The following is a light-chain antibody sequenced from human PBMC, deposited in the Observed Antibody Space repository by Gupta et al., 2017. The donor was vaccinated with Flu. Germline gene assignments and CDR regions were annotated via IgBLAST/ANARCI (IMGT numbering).Light chain of an antibody. CDR1: QNIRRY. J-gene: IGKJ1*01. CDR2: GAS. CDR3: QQSYSRPWT. Sequence: PSSLSASVGDRVTITCRASQNIRRYLSWYQQKPGKAPKLLIYGASTLQSGVPSTFYGSGSGTDFTLTISRLQPEDFATYYCQQSYSRPWTFGQGTEVEIK. V-gene: IGKV1-39*01.